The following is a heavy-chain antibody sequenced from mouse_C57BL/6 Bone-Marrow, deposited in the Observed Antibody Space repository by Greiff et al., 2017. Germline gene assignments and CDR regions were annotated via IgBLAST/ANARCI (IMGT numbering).Heavy chain of an antibody. J-gene: IGHJ1*03. CDR1: GYTFTDYN. CDR2: INPNNGGT. D-gene: IGHD1-1*02. Sequence: EVKLQQSGPELVKPGASVQMSCKASGYTFTDYNMHWVKQSHGKSLEWIGYINPNNGGTSYNQKFKGKATLTVNKSSSTAYMELRSLTSEDSAVYYCAREGIWGYWYFDVWGTGTTVTVSS. CDR3: AREGIWGYWYFDV. V-gene: IGHV1-22*01.